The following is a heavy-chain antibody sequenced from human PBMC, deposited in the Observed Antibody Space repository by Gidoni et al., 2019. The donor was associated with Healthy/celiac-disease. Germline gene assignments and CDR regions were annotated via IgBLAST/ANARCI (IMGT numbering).Heavy chain of an antibody. J-gene: IGHJ3*02. CDR1: GFTFSSYA. D-gene: IGHD2-2*01. CDR3: ARDHCSSTSCYGRDAFDI. Sequence: QVQLVESGGGVVQPGRSLRLSWAAAGFTFSSYAMHWVRQAPGKGLEWVAVISYDGSNKYYADSVKGRFTISRDNSKNTLYLQMNSLRAEDTAVYYCARDHCSSTSCYGRDAFDIWGQGTMVTVSS. V-gene: IGHV3-30-3*01. CDR2: ISYDGSNK.